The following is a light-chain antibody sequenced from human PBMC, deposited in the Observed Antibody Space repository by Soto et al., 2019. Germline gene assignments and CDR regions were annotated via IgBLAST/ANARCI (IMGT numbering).Light chain of an antibody. CDR3: QTWVTGPAV. Sequence: QSVLTQSPSASASLGASVKLTCTLSSGHSSYAIAWHQQQPEKGPRYLMKLNSDGSHSKGDGIPDRFSGSSSGAERYLTISSLQSEDEADYSCQTWVTGPAVFGGGTQLTVL. J-gene: IGLJ7*01. V-gene: IGLV4-69*01. CDR1: SGHSSYA. CDR2: LNSDGSH.